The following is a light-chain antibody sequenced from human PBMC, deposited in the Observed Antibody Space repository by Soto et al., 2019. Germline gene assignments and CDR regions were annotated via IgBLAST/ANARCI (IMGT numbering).Light chain of an antibody. CDR2: EGS. J-gene: IGLJ2*01. CDR1: SSDVGSYNL. Sequence: QSALTQPASVSGSPGQSITISCTGTSSDVGSYNLVSWYQQHPGKAPKLMIYEGSKRPSGVSNRFSGSKSGNTASLTISGLQAEDEADYYCCSYAGSSLGGFGGGTKLTFL. V-gene: IGLV2-23*01. CDR3: CSYAGSSLGG.